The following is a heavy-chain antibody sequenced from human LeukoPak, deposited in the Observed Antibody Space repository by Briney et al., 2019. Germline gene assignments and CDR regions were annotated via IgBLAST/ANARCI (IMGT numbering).Heavy chain of an antibody. CDR2: VYGNGDGT. V-gene: IGHV3-23*01. CDR3: AKLGVRSSAGEDY. D-gene: IGHD3-10*01. J-gene: IGHJ4*02. Sequence: PGGSLRLSCAASGFSFSTYVMYWVRQAPGKGLERVSAVYGNGDGTSYVDSVKDRFTISRDNSKNTLYLQMNSLRPEDTALYYCAKLGVRSSAGEDYWGQGTLVTVSS. CDR1: GFSFSTYV.